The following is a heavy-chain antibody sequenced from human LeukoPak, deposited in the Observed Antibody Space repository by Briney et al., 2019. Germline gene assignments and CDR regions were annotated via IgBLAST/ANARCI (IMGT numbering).Heavy chain of an antibody. J-gene: IGHJ4*02. CDR1: GFTFGNAW. V-gene: IGHV3-15*07. CDR3: TTDQGYYDSSGYYYPYYFDY. CDR2: IKSKTDGGTT. Sequence: KTGGSLRLSCAASGFTFGNAWMNWVRQAPGKGLEWVGRIKSKTDGGTTDYAAPVKGRFTISRDDSKNTLYLQMNSLKTEDTAVYYCTTDQGYYDSSGYYYPYYFDYWGQGTLVTVSS. D-gene: IGHD3-22*01.